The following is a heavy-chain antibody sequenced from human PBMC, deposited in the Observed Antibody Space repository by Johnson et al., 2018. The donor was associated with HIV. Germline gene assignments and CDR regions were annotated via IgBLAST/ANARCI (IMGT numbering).Heavy chain of an antibody. CDR2: ISYGGKNK. V-gene: IGHV3-30*04. CDR3: ARDFHEAGSNAFDI. CDR1: GFTFSSYA. D-gene: IGHD2/OR15-2a*01. Sequence: VQLVESGGGVVQPGRSLRLSCEASGFTFSSYAVHWVRQAPGKGLEWVALISYGGKNKYYADSVKGRFTISRDNSKNTLYLEMNSLRPEDTAVYYCARDFHEAGSNAFDIWGQGTMVTVSS. J-gene: IGHJ3*02.